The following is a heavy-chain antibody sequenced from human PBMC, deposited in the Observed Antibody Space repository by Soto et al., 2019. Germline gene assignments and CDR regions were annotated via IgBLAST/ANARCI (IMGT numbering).Heavy chain of an antibody. CDR2: ISGSGGST. CDR3: AKLPYCSGGSCYYFDY. D-gene: IGHD2-15*01. J-gene: IGHJ4*02. CDR1: GFTFSSYA. Sequence: GGSLRLSCAASGFTFSSYAMSWVRQAPGKGLEWVSAISGSGGSTYYADSVKGRFTISRDNSKNTLYLQMNSLRAEDMAVYYCAKLPYCSGGSCYYFDYWGQGTLVTVSS. V-gene: IGHV3-23*01.